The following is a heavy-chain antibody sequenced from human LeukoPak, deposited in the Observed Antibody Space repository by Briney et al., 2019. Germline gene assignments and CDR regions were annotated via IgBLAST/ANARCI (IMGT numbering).Heavy chain of an antibody. D-gene: IGHD3-22*01. CDR1: GYTFTNNG. J-gene: IGHJ3*02. V-gene: IGHV1-18*01. Sequence: ASVKVSCKASGYTFTNNGITWVRQAPGQGLEWMGWISASTGITKYAHKVQDRVTMTTDTSTSTAYMELRSLRSDDTAVYYCARNPLTYYYDSSGPLRAFDIWGQGTMVTVSS. CDR3: ARNPLTYYYDSSGPLRAFDI. CDR2: ISASTGIT.